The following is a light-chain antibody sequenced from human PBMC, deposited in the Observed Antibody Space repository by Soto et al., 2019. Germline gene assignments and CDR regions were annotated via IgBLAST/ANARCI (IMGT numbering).Light chain of an antibody. CDR2: VNS. V-gene: IGLV1-40*01. CDR1: TSNFGPGYD. J-gene: IGLJ2*01. CDR3: QSYDSSLSGSVV. Sequence: QSVLTQPPSVSGAPGQRVTISGTGSTSNFGPGYDVPWYQQLPGTAPKLLIYVNSNRPSGVPDRFSGSKSGTSASLAITGLQAEDEADYYCQSYDSSLSGSVVFGGGTKLTVL.